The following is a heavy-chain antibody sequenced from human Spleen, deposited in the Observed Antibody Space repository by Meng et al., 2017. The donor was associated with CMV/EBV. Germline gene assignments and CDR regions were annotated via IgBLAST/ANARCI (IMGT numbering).Heavy chain of an antibody. CDR2: INGYNGNT. CDR3: ARGRKYSGYDSLGY. D-gene: IGHD5-12*01. J-gene: IGHJ4*02. V-gene: IGHV1-18*01. Sequence: ASVKVSCKASGYTFSNYDINWVRQANGQGLEWMGWINGYNGNTKYAQNFKDRVTMTTDTSTSTVYMELKSLTSDDTAVYYCARGRKYSGYDSLGYWGRGTLVTVSS. CDR1: GYTFSNYD.